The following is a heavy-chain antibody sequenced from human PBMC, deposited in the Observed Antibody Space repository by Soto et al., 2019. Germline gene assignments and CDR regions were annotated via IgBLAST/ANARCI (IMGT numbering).Heavy chain of an antibody. V-gene: IGHV3-15*01. CDR3: TAHRENIF. CDR1: GFTFSTAW. Sequence: PGGSLRLSCAVSGFTFSTAWMNWVRQAPGKGLEWVGRIKSKTAGETIDYAAPVKGRFTISRADSKNTLYLQMNSLKTEDTAVYYCTAHRENIFWGQGAPVTVSS. CDR2: IKSKTAGETI. J-gene: IGHJ4*02.